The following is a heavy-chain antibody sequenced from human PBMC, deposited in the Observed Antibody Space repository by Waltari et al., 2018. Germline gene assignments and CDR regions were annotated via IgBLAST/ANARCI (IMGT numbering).Heavy chain of an antibody. Sequence: EVQLVESGGGLVKPGGSLRLSCAASGFTFSNAWMSWVRQAPGKGLEWVGRIKSKTDGGTTDYAAPVKGRFTISRDDSKNTLYLQMNSLKTEDTAVYYCTTPTVPGYSSGWYGSGVQVEYWGQGTLVTVSS. J-gene: IGHJ4*02. V-gene: IGHV3-15*01. CDR1: GFTFSNAW. D-gene: IGHD6-19*01. CDR3: TTPTVPGYSSGWYGSGVQVEY. CDR2: IKSKTDGGTT.